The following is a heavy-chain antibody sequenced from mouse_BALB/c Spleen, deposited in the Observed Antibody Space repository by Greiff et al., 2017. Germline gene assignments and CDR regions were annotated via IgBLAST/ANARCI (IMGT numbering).Heavy chain of an antibody. CDR2: ISSGGSYT. Sequence: EVQGVESGGGLVKPGGSLKLSCAASGFTFSSYAMSWVRQSPEKRLEWVAEISSGGSYTYYPDTVTGRFTISRDNAKNTLYLEMSSLRSEDTAMYYCARWLLRGYYAMDYWGQGTSVTVSS. D-gene: IGHD2-3*01. V-gene: IGHV5-9-4*01. CDR3: ARWLLRGYYAMDY. J-gene: IGHJ4*01. CDR1: GFTFSSYA.